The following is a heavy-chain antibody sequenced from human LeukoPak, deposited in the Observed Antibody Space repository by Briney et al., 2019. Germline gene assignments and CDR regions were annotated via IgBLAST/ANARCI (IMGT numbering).Heavy chain of an antibody. V-gene: IGHV1-18*01. J-gene: IGHJ6*02. CDR2: ISAYNGNT. D-gene: IGHD6-13*01. CDR3: ARERAAAGGMDV. Sequence: ASVKVSCKASGYTFTSYGISWVRQAPGQGLEWMGWISAYNGNTNYAQKLQGRVTMTRDTSTSTVYMELSSLRSEDTAVYYCARERAAAGGMDVWGQGTTVTVSS. CDR1: GYTFTSYG.